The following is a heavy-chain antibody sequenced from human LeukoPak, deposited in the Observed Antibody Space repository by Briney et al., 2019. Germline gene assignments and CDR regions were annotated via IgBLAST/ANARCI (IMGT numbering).Heavy chain of an antibody. CDR1: GSIITNYW. V-gene: IGHV5-51*01. CDR3: ARRLAVANVGYFDY. D-gene: IGHD6-19*01. CDR2: IYPGGPET. Sequence: KAGESLQISCQGSGSIITNYWIGWVRQLPGKGLEWMGIIYPGGPETKYSTTFQGQVTISAEKSSSTAYQQWRSLKASDSAMYYCARRLAVANVGYFDYWGQGTLVTVSS. J-gene: IGHJ4*02.